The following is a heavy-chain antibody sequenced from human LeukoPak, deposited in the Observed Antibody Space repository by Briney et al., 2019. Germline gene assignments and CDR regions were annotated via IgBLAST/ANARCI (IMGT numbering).Heavy chain of an antibody. D-gene: IGHD3-9*01. CDR2: IYWDDDK. CDR3: AHRHSDTFFQH. Sequence: SGPTLMNPTQTLTLTCAFSGLSLRTRGLGVGWIRQPPGKALEWLAHIYWDDDKRYNSSLNSRLAITKDTSRNQVVLTLTNVDPVDTATYYWAHRHSDTFFQHWGQGTLVTVSS. CDR1: GLSLRTRGLG. V-gene: IGHV2-5*02. J-gene: IGHJ1*01.